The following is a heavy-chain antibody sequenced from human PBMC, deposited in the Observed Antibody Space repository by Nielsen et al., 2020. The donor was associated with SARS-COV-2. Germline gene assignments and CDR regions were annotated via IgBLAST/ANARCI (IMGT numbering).Heavy chain of an antibody. D-gene: IGHD2-21*01. CDR1: GGSISSSSYY. J-gene: IGHJ3*02. CDR2: IYYSGST. V-gene: IGHV4-39*01. CDR3: ARFIVVPPRRAFDI. Sequence: SETLSLTCTVSGGSISSSSYYWGWIRQPPGKGLEWIGSIYYSGSTYYNPSLKSRVTISVDTSKNQFSLKLSSVTAADTAVYYCARFIVVPPRRAFDIWGQGTMVTVSS.